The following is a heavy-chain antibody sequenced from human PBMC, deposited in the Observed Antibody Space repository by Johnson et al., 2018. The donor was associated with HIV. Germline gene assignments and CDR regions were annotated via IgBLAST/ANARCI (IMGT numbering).Heavy chain of an antibody. V-gene: IGHV3-66*01. CDR1: GFRFSDYY. CDR2: IYSGGST. CDR3: ARGLTGEQVDI. D-gene: IGHD3-16*01. J-gene: IGHJ3*02. Sequence: VQLVESGGGLVKPGGSLRLSCAASGFRFSDYYMSWIRQAPGKGLEWVSVIYSGGSTYYADSVKGRFTISRDNSKNTLYLQMNSLRAEDTAVYYCARGLTGEQVDIWGQGTMVTVSS.